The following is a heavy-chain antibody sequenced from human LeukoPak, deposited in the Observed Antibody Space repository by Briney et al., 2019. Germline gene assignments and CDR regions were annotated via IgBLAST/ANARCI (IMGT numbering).Heavy chain of an antibody. D-gene: IGHD6-19*01. CDR1: GYTFTSYD. CDR2: MNPNSGNT. Sequence: ASVKVSCKASGYTFTSYDINWVRQATGQGLEWMGWMNPNSGNTGYAQKFQGRVTMTRNTSISTAYMELSSLRSEDTAVYYCATGAVAPTTGDYFDYWGQGTLVTVSS. J-gene: IGHJ4*02. V-gene: IGHV1-8*01. CDR3: ATGAVAPTTGDYFDY.